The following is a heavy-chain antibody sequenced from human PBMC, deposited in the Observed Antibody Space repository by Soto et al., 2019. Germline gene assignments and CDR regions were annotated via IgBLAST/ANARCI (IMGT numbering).Heavy chain of an antibody. J-gene: IGHJ4*02. V-gene: IGHV4-34*01. CDR3: ARGLTTVTPGVNNDY. Sequence: PSETLSLTCAVYGGSFSDTYWNWFRQPPGKGLEWIGEINHNTNTIYNPSLTSRVTISVDTSKNHFSLKLTSVTAADTAVYYCARGLTTVTPGVNNDYWGQGTLVTVSS. CDR2: INHNTNT. CDR1: GGSFSDTY. D-gene: IGHD4-17*01.